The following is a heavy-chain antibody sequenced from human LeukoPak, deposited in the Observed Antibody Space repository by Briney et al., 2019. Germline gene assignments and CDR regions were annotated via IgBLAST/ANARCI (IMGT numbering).Heavy chain of an antibody. D-gene: IGHD3-10*02. CDR1: GFTFSSYS. V-gene: IGHV3-21*01. CDR2: ISSTSRYI. CDR3: AELGITMIGGV. Sequence: GGSLRLSCAASGFTFSSYSMNWVRQAPGKGLEWVSSISSTSRYIYYVDSVKGRFTISRDNAKNSLYLQMNSLRAEDTAVYYCAELGITMIGGVWGKGTTVTISS. J-gene: IGHJ6*04.